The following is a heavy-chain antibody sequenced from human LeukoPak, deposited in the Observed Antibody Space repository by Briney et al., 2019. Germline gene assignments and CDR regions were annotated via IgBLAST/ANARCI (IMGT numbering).Heavy chain of an antibody. J-gene: IGHJ4*02. CDR3: AKGFENDLWSGSHR. V-gene: IGHV3-23*01. CDR2: ISGSGGSR. CDR1: GFTFNSDV. Sequence: GGSQRLCCAASGFTFNSDVMGWDRQAPGKGLEWVSAISGSGGSRYYADSVKGRFTISRDNSKNTLYLQMNSLRAEDTAVYYCAKGFENDLWSGSHRWGQGTLVTVSP. D-gene: IGHD3-3*01.